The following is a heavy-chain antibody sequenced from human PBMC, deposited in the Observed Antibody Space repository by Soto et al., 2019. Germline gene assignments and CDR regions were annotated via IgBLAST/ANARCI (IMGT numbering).Heavy chain of an antibody. Sequence: GSLRLSCAASGFTFSSYWIHWVRQAPGKGLVWVSRIKSDGSSTRYADSVKGRFTISRDNAKNTLFLQMNSLRAEDTAVYYCARGRYSSSWHLDYWGQGTLVTVSS. CDR2: IKSDGSST. D-gene: IGHD6-13*01. CDR3: ARGRYSSSWHLDY. V-gene: IGHV3-74*01. CDR1: GFTFSSYW. J-gene: IGHJ4*02.